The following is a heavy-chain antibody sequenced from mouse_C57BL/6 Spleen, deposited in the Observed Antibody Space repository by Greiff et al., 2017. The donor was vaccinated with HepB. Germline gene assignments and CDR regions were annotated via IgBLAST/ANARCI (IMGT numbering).Heavy chain of an antibody. CDR2: IYPRDGST. CDR1: GYTFTDHT. D-gene: IGHD1-1*01. CDR3: ARGGCYYYGSSYYAMDY. V-gene: IGHV1-78*01. J-gene: IGHJ4*01. Sequence: VQLQQSDAELVKPGASVKISCKVSGYTFTDHTIHWMKQRPEQGLEWIGYIYPRDGSTKYNEKFKGKATLTADKSSSTAYMQLNSLTSEDSAVYFCARGGCYYYGSSYYAMDYWGQGTSVTVSS.